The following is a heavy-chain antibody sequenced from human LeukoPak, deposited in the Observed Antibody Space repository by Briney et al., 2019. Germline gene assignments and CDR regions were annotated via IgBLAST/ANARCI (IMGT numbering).Heavy chain of an antibody. CDR1: GFTLSTYG. J-gene: IGHJ4*02. D-gene: IGHD6-6*01. CDR3: ARQEAREYSTPPDY. CDR2: ISSNGGST. V-gene: IGHV3-64*01. Sequence: GGSLRLSCAASGFTLSTYGMHWVRQAPGKGLEYVAAISSNGGSTYYANSVKGRFTISRDNSKNTLYLQMNSLRAEDTAVYYCARQEAREYSTPPDYWGQGTLVTVSS.